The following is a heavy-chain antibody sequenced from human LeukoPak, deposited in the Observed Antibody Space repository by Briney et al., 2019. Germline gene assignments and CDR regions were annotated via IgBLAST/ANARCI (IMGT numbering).Heavy chain of an antibody. V-gene: IGHV4-4*09. CDR1: GGSISSYY. D-gene: IGHD4-17*01. CDR2: IYTSGST. J-gene: IGHJ5*02. Sequence: SETLSFTCTVSGGSISSYYWSWIRQPPGKGLEWIGYIYTSGSTNYNPSLKSRVTISVDTSKNQFSLKLSSVTAADTAVYYCARIRAGRFDPWGQGTLVTVSS. CDR3: ARIRAGRFDP.